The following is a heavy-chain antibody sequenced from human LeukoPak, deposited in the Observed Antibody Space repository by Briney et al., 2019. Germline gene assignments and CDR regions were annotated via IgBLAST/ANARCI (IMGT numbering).Heavy chain of an antibody. CDR3: AGGEAFCDY. V-gene: IGHV3-30*03. Sequence: GRSLRLSCAASGFTFSAYGMHWVRQAPGKGLEWVAVISYDGTNKYYADFVKGRFTISRDNSKNTLYLQMNSLTPEDTAVYFCAGGEAFCDYWGQGALVTVSS. CDR1: GFTFSAYG. J-gene: IGHJ4*02. CDR2: ISYDGTNK.